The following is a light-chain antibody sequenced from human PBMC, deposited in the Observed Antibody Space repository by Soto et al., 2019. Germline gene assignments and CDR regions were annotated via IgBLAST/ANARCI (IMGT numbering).Light chain of an antibody. Sequence: EMVLTQSPATLSLSPGERATLSCRASETVAGSYLAWYQQKPGQAPRLLIHGASTRATGIADRFSGSGSGTDFTLTISRLEPEDFAVYYCQLYGTSPKTFGQGTKVDIK. CDR2: GAS. V-gene: IGKV3-20*01. CDR3: QLYGTSPKT. CDR1: ETVAGSY. J-gene: IGKJ1*01.